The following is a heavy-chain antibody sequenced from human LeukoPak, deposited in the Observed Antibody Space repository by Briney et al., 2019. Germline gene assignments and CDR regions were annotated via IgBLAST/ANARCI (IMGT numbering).Heavy chain of an antibody. CDR1: GGSISSSNW. CDR2: IYHSGST. D-gene: IGHD6-19*01. J-gene: IGHJ6*03. CDR3: ARGTAVAGIPNMDV. V-gene: IGHV4-4*02. Sequence: PSETLSLTCAVSGGSISSSNWWSWVRQPPVKGLEWIGEIYHSGSTNYNPSLKSRVTISVDTSKNQFSLKLSSVTAADTAMYYCARGTAVAGIPNMDVWGKGTTVTVSS.